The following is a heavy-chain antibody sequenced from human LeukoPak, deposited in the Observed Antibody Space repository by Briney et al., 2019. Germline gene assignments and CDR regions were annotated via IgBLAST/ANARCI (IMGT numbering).Heavy chain of an antibody. CDR3: ARRDGYCSSTSCYADYNYDMDV. CDR2: IYPGDSDT. D-gene: IGHD2-2*01. Sequence: GESLKTSCQGSGYSFTSYWIGWVRQMPGKGLEWMGIIYPGDSDTTYSPSFQGQVTISADKSISTAYLQWSSLKASDTAMYYCARRDGYCSSTSCYADYNYDMDVWGQGTTVTVSS. J-gene: IGHJ6*02. CDR1: GYSFTSYW. V-gene: IGHV5-51*01.